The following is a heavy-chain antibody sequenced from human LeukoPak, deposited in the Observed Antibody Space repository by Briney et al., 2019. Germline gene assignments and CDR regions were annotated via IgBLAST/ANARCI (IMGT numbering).Heavy chain of an antibody. CDR2: ISSSGSGGNT. CDR1: GVTLGTYA. J-gene: IGHJ3*02. D-gene: IGHD3-22*01. Sequence: GGSLRLSCAASGVTLGTYAMSWARQAPGKGLEWVSGISSSGSGGNTYYADSVKGRFTISRDSSKNTLYLQMNSLRAEDSALYYCARGGRGSAAVVAPRSFDIWGQGTMVTVSS. V-gene: IGHV3-23*01. CDR3: ARGGRGSAAVVAPRSFDI.